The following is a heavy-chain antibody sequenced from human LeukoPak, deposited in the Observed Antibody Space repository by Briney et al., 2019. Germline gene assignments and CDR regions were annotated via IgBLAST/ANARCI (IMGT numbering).Heavy chain of an antibody. CDR3: ARDYGYNYAFDI. D-gene: IGHD5-24*01. Sequence: EASVKVSCKASGYTFTRYDINWVRQATGQGLEWMGWMNPNSGNTGYAQKFQGRVTMTRNTSISTAYMELSSLRSEDTAVYYCARDYGYNYAFDIWGQGTMVTVSS. CDR2: MNPNSGNT. J-gene: IGHJ3*02. V-gene: IGHV1-8*01. CDR1: GYTFTRYD.